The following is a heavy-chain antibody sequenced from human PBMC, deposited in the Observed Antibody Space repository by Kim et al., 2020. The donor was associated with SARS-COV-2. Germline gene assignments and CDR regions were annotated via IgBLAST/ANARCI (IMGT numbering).Heavy chain of an antibody. J-gene: IGHJ4*02. V-gene: IGHV3-30*01. D-gene: IGHD3-10*01. Sequence: KGRFTISRDNSKNTLYLQMNSLRAEDTAVYYCARDIHPSSPLLWFGEFGYWGQGTLVTVSS. CDR3: ARDIHPSSPLLWFGEFGY.